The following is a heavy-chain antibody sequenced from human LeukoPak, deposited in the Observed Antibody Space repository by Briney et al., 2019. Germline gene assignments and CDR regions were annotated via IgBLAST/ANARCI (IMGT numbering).Heavy chain of an antibody. CDR2: IKEDGSEK. V-gene: IGHV3-7*01. J-gene: IGHJ3*02. CDR3: ARGIAARLGDAFDI. Sequence: PGGSLRLSCAASGFTFSSYWMSWVRQAPGKGLEWVANIKEDGSEKYYVDSVKGRFTISRDNAKNSLYLQMNSLRAEDTAVYYCARGIAARLGDAFDIWGQGTMVTVSS. CDR1: GFTFSSYW. D-gene: IGHD6-6*01.